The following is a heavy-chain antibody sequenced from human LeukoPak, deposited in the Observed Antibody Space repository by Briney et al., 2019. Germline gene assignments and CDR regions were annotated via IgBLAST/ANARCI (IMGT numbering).Heavy chain of an antibody. D-gene: IGHD6-6*01. CDR1: GFSFGSYP. J-gene: IGHJ4*02. CDR2: ISETGDVT. CDR3: ARDSSHYLGSSDY. V-gene: IGHV3-23*01. Sequence: GGSLRLSCVVSGFSFGSYPMSWVRQAPGKGLEWVSLISETGDVTHYADSMKGRFTISRDNIKNTLNLQMNSLRAEDTAIYYCARDSSHYLGSSDYWGQGTLVTVSS.